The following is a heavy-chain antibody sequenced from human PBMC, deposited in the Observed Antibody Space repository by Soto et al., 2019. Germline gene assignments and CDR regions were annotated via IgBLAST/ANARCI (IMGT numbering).Heavy chain of an antibody. Sequence: SETLSLTCTVSGGSISSYYWSWIRQPPGKGLEWIGYIYYSGSTNYNPSLKSRVTISVDMSKNQFSLKLSSVTAADTAVYYCARGYCSGGSCYSATFDLDYWGQGTLVTVSS. CDR1: GGSISSYY. D-gene: IGHD2-15*01. CDR3: ARGYCSGGSCYSATFDLDY. J-gene: IGHJ4*02. CDR2: IYYSGST. V-gene: IGHV4-59*01.